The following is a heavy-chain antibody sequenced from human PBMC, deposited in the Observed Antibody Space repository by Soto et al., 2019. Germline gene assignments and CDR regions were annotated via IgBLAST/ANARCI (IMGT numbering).Heavy chain of an antibody. CDR1: GFTFSDFG. V-gene: IGHV3-30*03. D-gene: IGHD4-4*01. CDR2: ISFEGSNK. Sequence: GGSLRLSCAASGFTFSDFGMHWVRQSPGKGLEWVAVISFEGSNKYFAESVEGRFTISRDDSKNTVYLQMNSLRPEDTAVYFCARDLTDYNYEYKFGFWGQGTLVTVSS. J-gene: IGHJ4*02. CDR3: ARDLTDYNYEYKFGF.